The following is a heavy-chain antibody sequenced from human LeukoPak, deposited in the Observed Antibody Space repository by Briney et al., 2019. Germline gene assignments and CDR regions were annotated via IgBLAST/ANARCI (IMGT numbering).Heavy chain of an antibody. Sequence: GGSLRLSCAASGFTFSSYSMNWVRQAPGKGLEWVSSISSSSSYIYYADSVKGRFTISRDNAKNSLYLQMNSLRAEDTVVYYCARDPAIVATIYDYWGQGTLVTVSS. CDR1: GFTFSSYS. CDR3: ARDPAIVATIYDY. CDR2: ISSSSSYI. V-gene: IGHV3-21*01. D-gene: IGHD5-12*01. J-gene: IGHJ4*02.